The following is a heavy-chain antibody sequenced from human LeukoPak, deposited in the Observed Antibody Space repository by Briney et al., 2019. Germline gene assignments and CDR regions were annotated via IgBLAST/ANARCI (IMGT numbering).Heavy chain of an antibody. V-gene: IGHV3-23*01. CDR2: ISASAGST. D-gene: IGHD3-10*01. CDR3: AKDYYGSGTYPYFDY. Sequence: PGGSLRLSCAASGFTFSSYAMSWVRQAPGKGLEWVSGISASAGSTYYADSVKGRFTISRDNFKNTLYLQINSLRAEDTAIYCCAKDYYGSGTYPYFDYWGQGTLVTVSS. J-gene: IGHJ4*02. CDR1: GFTFSSYA.